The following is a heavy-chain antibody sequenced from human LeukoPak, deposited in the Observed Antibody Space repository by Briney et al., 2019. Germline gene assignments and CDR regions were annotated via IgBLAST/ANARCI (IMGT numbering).Heavy chain of an antibody. CDR2: LSNSGAT. J-gene: IGHJ4*02. V-gene: IGHV4-38-2*02. CDR3: ARVGSSNSHYDY. Sequence: SETLSLTCSVSGSSITSVSYWAWIRQAPGKGLGWIGSLSNSGATYYTPSLTSRLTTSVDTSNNRFSLTLSSVTAAGTAVYDCARVGSSNSHYDYGGPETLVTVSS. D-gene: IGHD3-10*01. CDR1: GSSITSVSY.